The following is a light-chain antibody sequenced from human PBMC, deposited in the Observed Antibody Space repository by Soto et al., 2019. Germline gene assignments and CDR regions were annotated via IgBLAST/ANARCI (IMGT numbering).Light chain of an antibody. Sequence: EIVMTQSPVTLSVSPGERATLSCRAGQSVSSNLAWYQQKPGQAPRLLIYGASIRATGIPARFTGSGSGTEFTLTISSLQFDDSAVYYCQQYNNWWTFGQGTKVEIK. J-gene: IGKJ1*01. CDR1: QSVSSN. V-gene: IGKV3-15*01. CDR2: GAS. CDR3: QQYNNWWT.